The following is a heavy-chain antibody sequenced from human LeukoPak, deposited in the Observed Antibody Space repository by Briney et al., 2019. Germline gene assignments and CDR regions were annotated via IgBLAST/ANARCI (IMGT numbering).Heavy chain of an antibody. Sequence: GGSLRLSCGASGFTFSNYTMNWVRQVPGKGLEWLSGISRRGDTTYYTDSVKGRFTISRDNSNNTLYLQMNTLRADDTAVYYCSKATGPNSFRYIEYWGQGTLVTVSS. CDR2: ISRRGDTT. V-gene: IGHV3-23*01. J-gene: IGHJ4*02. D-gene: IGHD1-14*01. CDR3: SKATGPNSFRYIEY. CDR1: GFTFSNYT.